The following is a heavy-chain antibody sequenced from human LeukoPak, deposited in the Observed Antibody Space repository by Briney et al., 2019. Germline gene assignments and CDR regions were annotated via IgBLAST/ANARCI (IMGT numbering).Heavy chain of an antibody. D-gene: IGHD6-13*01. J-gene: IGHJ4*02. V-gene: IGHV3-13*01. CDR1: GFTFSSYD. CDR2: IGTAGDT. Sequence: PGGSLRLSCAASGFTFSSYDMHWVRHATGKGLEWVSAIGTAGDTYYPGSVKGRFTISRENAKNSLYLQMNSLRAEDTAVYYCARARYSSSWYDYWGQGTLVTVSS. CDR3: ARARYSSSWYDY.